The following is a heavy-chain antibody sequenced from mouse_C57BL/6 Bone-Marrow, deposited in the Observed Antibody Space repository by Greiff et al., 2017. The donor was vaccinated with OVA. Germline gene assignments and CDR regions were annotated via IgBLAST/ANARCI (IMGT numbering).Heavy chain of an antibody. CDR2: IDPETGGT. V-gene: IGHV1-15*01. Sequence: QVQLQQSGAELVRPGASVTLSCKASGYTFTDYEMHWVKQTPVHGLEWIGAIDPETGGTAYNQKFKGKAILTADTSSSTAYMELRSLTSEDSAVYDCTPLFDWYVDVWGTGTAVTVTS. CDR3: TPLFDWYVDV. D-gene: IGHD6-5*01. J-gene: IGHJ1*03. CDR1: GYTFTDYE.